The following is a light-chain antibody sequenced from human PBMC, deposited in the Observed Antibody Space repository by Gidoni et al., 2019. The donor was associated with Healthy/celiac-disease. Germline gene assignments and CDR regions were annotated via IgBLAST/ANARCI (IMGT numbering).Light chain of an antibody. J-gene: IGKJ3*01. Sequence: DIQMTQSPSSLSASVGDRVTITCQASQDISNYLNWYQQKPGKAPKLLIYDASNLETGVPSRFSGSGSGTDFTFTISSLQPEAIATYYCQQYDNLPLTFXLXTKVDIK. CDR1: QDISNY. CDR3: QQYDNLPLT. CDR2: DAS. V-gene: IGKV1-33*01.